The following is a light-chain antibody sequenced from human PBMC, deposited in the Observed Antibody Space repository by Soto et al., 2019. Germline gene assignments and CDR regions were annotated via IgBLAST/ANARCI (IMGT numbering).Light chain of an antibody. V-gene: IGKV3-15*01. CDR2: GAS. CDR1: QSVGSN. CDR3: QQYTNWPYT. J-gene: IGKJ2*01. Sequence: EIVMTQSLATLSVSPGERASLSCRASQSVGSNLAWYQQTAGQAPRLLIYGASTRATGIPARFRGSGSGTEFTLTISSLQSEDFAVYSCQQYTNWPYTFGQGTKLEIK.